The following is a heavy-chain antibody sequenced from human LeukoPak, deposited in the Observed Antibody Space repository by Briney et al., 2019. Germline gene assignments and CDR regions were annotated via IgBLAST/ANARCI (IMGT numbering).Heavy chain of an antibody. CDR1: GYTFTSYD. Sequence: ASVKVSCKASGYTFTSYDISWVRQAPGQGLEWMGWINPNSGGTNYAQKFQGWVTMTRDTSISTAYMELSRLRSDDTAVYYCARTAEDAFDIWGQGTMVTVSS. J-gene: IGHJ3*02. CDR2: INPNSGGT. V-gene: IGHV1-2*04. CDR3: ARTAEDAFDI. D-gene: IGHD2-21*02.